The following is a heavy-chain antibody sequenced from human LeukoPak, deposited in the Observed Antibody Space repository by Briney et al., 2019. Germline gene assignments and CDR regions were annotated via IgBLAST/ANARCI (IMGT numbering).Heavy chain of an antibody. CDR3: AALPLGDCSSTSCYIFDY. D-gene: IGHD2-2*02. V-gene: IGHV1-2*06. CDR2: INPNSGGT. J-gene: IGHJ4*02. Sequence: ASVKVSCKASGYTFTGYYMHWVRQAPGQGLERMGRINPNSGGTNYAQKFQGRVTMTRDTSISTAYMELSRLRSDDMAVYYCAALPLGDCSSTSCYIFDYWGQGTLVTVSS. CDR1: GYTFTGYY.